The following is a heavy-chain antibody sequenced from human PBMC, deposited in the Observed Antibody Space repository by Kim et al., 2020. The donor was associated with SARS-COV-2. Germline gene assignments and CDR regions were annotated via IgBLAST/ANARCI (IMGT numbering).Heavy chain of an antibody. D-gene: IGHD6-19*01. J-gene: IGHJ4*02. CDR1: GGSISSYY. CDR2: IYYSGST. Sequence: SETLSLTCTVSGGSISSYYWSWIRQPPGKGLEWIGYIYYSGSTNYNPSLKSRVTISVDTSKNQFSLKLSSVTAADTAVYYCARHGVGFRAGLDYWGQGTLVTVSS. V-gene: IGHV4-59*08. CDR3: ARHGVGFRAGLDY.